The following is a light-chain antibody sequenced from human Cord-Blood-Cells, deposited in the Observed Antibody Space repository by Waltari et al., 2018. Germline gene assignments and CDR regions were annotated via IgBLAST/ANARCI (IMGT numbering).Light chain of an antibody. V-gene: IGKV3-20*01. J-gene: IGKJ2*01. CDR2: GAS. CDR1: QSVSSSY. Sequence: EIVLTQSPGTLSLSPGERATLSCRASQSVSSSYLAWYQQRPGQAPRLLIYGASSRATGIPDMFSGSGSETDFTLTISRLEPEDFAVYYCQQYGSSPYTFGQGTKLEIK. CDR3: QQYGSSPYT.